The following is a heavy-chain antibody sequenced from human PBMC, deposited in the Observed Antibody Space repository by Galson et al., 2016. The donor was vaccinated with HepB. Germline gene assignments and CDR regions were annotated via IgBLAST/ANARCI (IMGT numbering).Heavy chain of an antibody. CDR2: VYSTGGT. J-gene: IGHJ4*02. CDR3: ARSTRSTPSRFDY. CDR1: GGSIRSGSYY. D-gene: IGHD2-15*01. V-gene: IGHV4-61*02. Sequence: TLSLTCTVSGGSIRSGSYYWSWIRQPAGKGLEWIGRVYSTGGTNYNPSLKSRITISLNTSKNQFSLKLTSVTAADTAVYYCARSTRSTPSRFDYWGQGILVTVSS.